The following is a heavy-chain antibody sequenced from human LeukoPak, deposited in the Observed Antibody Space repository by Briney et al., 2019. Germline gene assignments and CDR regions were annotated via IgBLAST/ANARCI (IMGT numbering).Heavy chain of an antibody. V-gene: IGHV3-30*02. CDR2: IRYDGSNK. J-gene: IGHJ5*02. CDR3: AKDVGYCSGGSCYSGGRNWFDP. CDR1: GFTFSSYG. D-gene: IGHD2-15*01. Sequence: GGSLRLSCAASGFTFSSYGMHWVRQAPGKGLEWVAFIRYDGSNKYYADSVKGRFTISRDNSKNTLYLQMNSLRAEDTAVYYCAKDVGYCSGGSCYSGGRNWFDPWGQGTLVTVSS.